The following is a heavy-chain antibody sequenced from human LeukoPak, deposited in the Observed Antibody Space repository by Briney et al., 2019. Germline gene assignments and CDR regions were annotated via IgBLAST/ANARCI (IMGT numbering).Heavy chain of an antibody. CDR2: ISGSGNSI. J-gene: IGHJ4*02. D-gene: IGHD3-16*01. V-gene: IGHV3-48*03. Sequence: PGGSLRLSCAASGFTFSSYEMNWVRQAPGKGLEWVSKISGSGNSINYADSVKGRFTISRDNAKNSLYLQMNSLRAEDTAVYYCARTITWSLYYWGQGALVTVSS. CDR1: GFTFSSYE. CDR3: ARTITWSLYY.